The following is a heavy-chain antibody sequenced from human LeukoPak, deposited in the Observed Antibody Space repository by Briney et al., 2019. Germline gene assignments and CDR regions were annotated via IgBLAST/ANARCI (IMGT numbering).Heavy chain of an antibody. CDR2: IYYSGST. D-gene: IGHD5-18*01. Sequence: SETLSLTCTVSGGSISSSSYYWGWIRQPPGKGLEWIGSIYYSGSTYYNPSLKSRVTISVDTSKNQFSLNLSSVTAADTAVYYCASGIQLWPDYYFDYWSQGTLVTVSS. CDR1: GGSISSSSYY. V-gene: IGHV4-39*07. CDR3: ASGIQLWPDYYFDY. J-gene: IGHJ4*02.